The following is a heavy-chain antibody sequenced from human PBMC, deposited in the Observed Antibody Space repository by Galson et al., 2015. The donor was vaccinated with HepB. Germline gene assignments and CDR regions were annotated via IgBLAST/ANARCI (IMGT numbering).Heavy chain of an antibody. CDR2: IYTGGST. CDR3: ARILYNWNLNYYYGMDV. CDR1: GFTVSSDY. J-gene: IGHJ6*02. Sequence: SLRLSCAASGFTVSSDYMNWVRQAPGKGLEWVSVIYTGGSTYYADSVKGRFTISRDNSKYTVYLQINSLRPEDTAVYYCARILYNWNLNYYYGMDVWGQGTTVTVSS. V-gene: IGHV3-66*02. D-gene: IGHD1-20*01.